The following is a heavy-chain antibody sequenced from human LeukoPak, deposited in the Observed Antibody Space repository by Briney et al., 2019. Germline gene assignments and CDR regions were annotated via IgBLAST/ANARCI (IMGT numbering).Heavy chain of an antibody. D-gene: IGHD3-3*01. J-gene: IGHJ5*02. CDR2: IHYSGST. CDR1: GGSISSYY. V-gene: IGHV4-59*01. CDR3: ARRVGWSGYYFFDP. Sequence: PSETLSLTCTVSGGSISSYYWSWIRQPPGKGLEWIGYIHYSGSTNYNPSLKSRVTISVDTSKNQFSLKLSSVTAADTAVYYCARRVGWSGYYFFDPWGQGTLVTVSS.